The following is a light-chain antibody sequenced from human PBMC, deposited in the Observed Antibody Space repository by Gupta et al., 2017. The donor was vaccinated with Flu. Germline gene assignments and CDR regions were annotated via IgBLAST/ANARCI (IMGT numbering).Light chain of an antibody. CDR3: QQLNSYPRT. CDR1: QTISSY. Sequence: PSFLSASVGARVTITCRASQTISSYFACYQQTPGKTPKLLIYGGSTSQSGVPSRFSSSASGTEFTLTISILQSEDFATYCCQQLNSYPRTFGQGTKMEIK. V-gene: IGKV1-9*01. J-gene: IGKJ2*02. CDR2: GGS.